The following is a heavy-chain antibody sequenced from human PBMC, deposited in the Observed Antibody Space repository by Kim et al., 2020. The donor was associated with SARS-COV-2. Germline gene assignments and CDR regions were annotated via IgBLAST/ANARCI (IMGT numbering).Heavy chain of an antibody. J-gene: IGHJ5*02. CDR3: AKDLGLPPTGDNWFDP. D-gene: IGHD7-27*01. CDR2: ISGSGGST. CDR1: GFTFSSYA. V-gene: IGHV3-23*01. Sequence: GGSLRLSCAASGFTFSSYAMSWVRQAPGKGLEWVSAISGSGGSTYYADSVKGRFTISRDNSKNTLYLQMNSLRAEDTAVYYCAKDLGLPPTGDNWFDPWGQGTLVTVSS.